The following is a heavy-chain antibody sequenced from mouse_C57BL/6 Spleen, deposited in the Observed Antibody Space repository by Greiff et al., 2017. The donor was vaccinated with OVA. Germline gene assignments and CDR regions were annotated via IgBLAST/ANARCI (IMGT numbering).Heavy chain of an antibody. V-gene: IGHV2-5*01. CDR3: AKEGTTVVGRAWFAY. D-gene: IGHD1-1*01. CDR2: IWRGGST. J-gene: IGHJ3*01. Sequence: VQLQQSGPGLVQPSQRLSITCTVSGFSLTSSGVHWVRQSPGKGLEWLGVIWRGGSTDYNAAFMSRLSITKDNSKSQVFFKMNRLQADDTAIYYCAKEGTTVVGRAWFAYWGQGTLVTVSA. CDR1: GFSLTSSG.